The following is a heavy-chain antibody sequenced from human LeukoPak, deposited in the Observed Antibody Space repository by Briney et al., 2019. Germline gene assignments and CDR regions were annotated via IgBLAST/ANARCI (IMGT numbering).Heavy chain of an antibody. CDR1: GGSISRSRDF. Sequence: PSETLSLTCTVSGGSISRSRDFWGWVRQPPGKGLEWIGSISYSGSTYYNPSLKSRVTISVDTSKNHFSLNLSSVNAADTAVYYWASFDGWFDPWGQGTLVTVSS. CDR3: ASFDGWFDP. D-gene: IGHD3-9*01. J-gene: IGHJ5*02. V-gene: IGHV4-39*02. CDR2: ISYSGST.